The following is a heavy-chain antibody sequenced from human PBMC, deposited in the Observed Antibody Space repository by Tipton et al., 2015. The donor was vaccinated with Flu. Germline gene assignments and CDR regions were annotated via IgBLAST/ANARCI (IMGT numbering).Heavy chain of an antibody. CDR2: TNPNSGNT. V-gene: IGHV1-8*01. J-gene: IGHJ6*02. CDR3: AGVGFRRCGRDE. CDR1: GYTFASYD. Sequence: QLVQSGAEVKRPGSSVKVSCKASGYTFASYDINWVRQATGQGLEWMGWTNPNSGNTGSAPKFQGRISMTRNTSISTAFMEVSSLGSEDTAVYYCAGVGFRRCGRDERGQRTAVTVSS. D-gene: IGHD2/OR15-2a*01.